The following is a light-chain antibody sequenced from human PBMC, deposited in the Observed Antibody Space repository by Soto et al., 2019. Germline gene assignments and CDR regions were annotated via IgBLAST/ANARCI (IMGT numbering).Light chain of an antibody. CDR1: SSNIGAGYD. Sequence: QSVLTQPPSVSGAPGQRVTISCTGSSSNIGAGYDVHWYQQVPGTAPKLLIYDNNNRPSGVPDRFSVSKSDTSASLAITGLQAEDAADYYCQSYDSSLSGSYVFGTGTKVTVL. CDR2: DNN. J-gene: IGLJ1*01. V-gene: IGLV1-40*01. CDR3: QSYDSSLSGSYV.